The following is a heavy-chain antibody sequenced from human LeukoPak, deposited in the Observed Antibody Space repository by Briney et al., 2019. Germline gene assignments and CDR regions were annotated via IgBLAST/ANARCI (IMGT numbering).Heavy chain of an antibody. CDR3: ARVPGTPHDYYMDV. CDR1: GGSISSGSYY. CDR2: IYTSGST. J-gene: IGHJ6*03. D-gene: IGHD1-14*01. V-gene: IGHV4-61*02. Sequence: SETLSLTCTVSGGSISSGSYYWSWIRQPAGKGLEWIGRIYTSGSTNCNPSLKSRVTISVDTSKNQFSLKLSSVTAADTAVYYCARVPGTPHDYYMDVWGKGTTVTVSS.